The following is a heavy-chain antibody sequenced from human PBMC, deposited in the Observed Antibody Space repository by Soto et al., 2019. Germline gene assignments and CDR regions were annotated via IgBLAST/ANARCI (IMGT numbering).Heavy chain of an antibody. Sequence: SETLSLTCTVSGGSVSSGSYYWSWIRQPPGKGLEWIGYIYYSGSTNYNPSLKSRVTISVDTSKNQFSLKLSSVTAADTAVYYCARENVRDGSYLYDAFDIWGQGTMVTVSS. CDR2: IYYSGST. D-gene: IGHD1-26*01. CDR3: ARENVRDGSYLYDAFDI. CDR1: GGSVSSGSYY. J-gene: IGHJ3*02. V-gene: IGHV4-61*01.